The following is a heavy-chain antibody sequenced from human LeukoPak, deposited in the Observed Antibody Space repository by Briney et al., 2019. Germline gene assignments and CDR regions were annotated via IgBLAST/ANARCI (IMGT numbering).Heavy chain of an antibody. Sequence: PSETLSLTCAVYGGSFSGYYWSWIRQPPGKGLEWIGEINHSGSTNYNPSLKSRVTISVDTSKNQFSLKLSSVTAADTAVYYCAREYCGGGSRYSDYWGQGTLVTVSS. CDR3: AREYCGGGSRYSDY. CDR1: GGSFSGYY. D-gene: IGHD2-15*01. J-gene: IGHJ4*02. V-gene: IGHV4-34*01. CDR2: INHSGST.